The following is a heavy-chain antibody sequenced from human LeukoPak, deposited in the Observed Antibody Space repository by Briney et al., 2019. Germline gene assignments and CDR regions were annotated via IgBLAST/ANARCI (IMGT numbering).Heavy chain of an antibody. V-gene: IGHV7-4-1*02. CDR1: GYTFTSYA. CDR3: AIPQKWELATGYYGMDV. D-gene: IGHD1-26*01. J-gene: IGHJ6*02. Sequence: ASVKVSCKASGYTFTSYAMNWVRQAPGQGLEWMGWINTNTGNPTHAQGFTGRFVFSLDTSVSTAYLQISSLKAEDTAVYYCAIPQKWELATGYYGMDVWGQGTTVTVSS. CDR2: INTNTGNP.